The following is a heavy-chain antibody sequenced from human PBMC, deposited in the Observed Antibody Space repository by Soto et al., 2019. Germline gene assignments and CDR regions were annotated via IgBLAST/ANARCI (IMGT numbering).Heavy chain of an antibody. J-gene: IGHJ5*02. D-gene: IGHD3-3*01. Sequence: ASVKVSCKASGYTFTSYDINWVRQATGQGLEWMGWMNPNSGNTGYAQKFQGRVTMTRNTSISTAYMELSSLRSEDTAVYYCARLRKAPVNWFDPWGQGTLVTVS. V-gene: IGHV1-8*01. CDR3: ARLRKAPVNWFDP. CDR2: MNPNSGNT. CDR1: GYTFTSYD.